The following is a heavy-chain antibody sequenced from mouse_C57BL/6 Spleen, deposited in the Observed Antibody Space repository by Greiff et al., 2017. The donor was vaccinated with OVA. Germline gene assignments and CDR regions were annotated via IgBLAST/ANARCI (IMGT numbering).Heavy chain of an antibody. D-gene: IGHD2-4*01. CDR3: ARWVYYDYDRYFDV. V-gene: IGHV1-80*01. CDR1: GYAFSSYW. CDR2: IYPGDGDT. J-gene: IGHJ1*03. Sequence: VKLMESGAELVKPGASVKISCKASGYAFSSYWMNWVKQRPGKGLEWIGQIYPGDGDTNYNGKFKGKATLTADKSSSTAYMQLSSLTSEDSAVYFCARWVYYDYDRYFDVWGTGTTVTVSS.